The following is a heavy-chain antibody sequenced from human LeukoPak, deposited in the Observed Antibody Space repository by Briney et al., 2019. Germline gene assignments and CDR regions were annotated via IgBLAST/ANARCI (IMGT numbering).Heavy chain of an antibody. CDR1: GFTFSSYS. CDR3: ARGRWSSGWYVDY. J-gene: IGHJ4*02. CDR2: ISSSSSYI. D-gene: IGHD6-19*01. V-gene: IGHV3-21*01. Sequence: GGSLRLSCAASGFTFSSYSMNWVRQAPGKGLEWVSSISSSSSYIYCADSVKGRFTISRDNAKNSLYLQMNSLRAEDTAVYYCARGRWSSGWYVDYWGQGTLVTVSS.